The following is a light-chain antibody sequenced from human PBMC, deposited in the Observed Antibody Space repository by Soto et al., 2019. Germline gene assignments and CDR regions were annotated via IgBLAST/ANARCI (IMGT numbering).Light chain of an antibody. V-gene: IGKV4-1*01. CDR1: QSVLYSSNNQNY. CDR2: WAS. J-gene: IGKJ1*01. CDR3: QQYYSPPWT. Sequence: DIVMTQSPDSLAVCLGERATINCESSQSVLYSSNNQNYLAWYQQRPGQPPKLLIYWASTRESGVPDRFSGSGSGTDFTLTISSLQAEDVAVYYCQQYYSPPWTFGQGTKVEIK.